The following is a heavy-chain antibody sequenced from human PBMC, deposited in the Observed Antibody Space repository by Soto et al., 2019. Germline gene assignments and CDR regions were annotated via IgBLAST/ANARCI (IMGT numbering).Heavy chain of an antibody. J-gene: IGHJ6*02. V-gene: IGHV4-59*01. CDR3: GRVGVGATVLPYYYYGMDV. CDR2: IYYTGST. Sequence: PSETLSLTCTVSGGSISSYYWSWIRQPPGKGLEWIGYIYYTGSTNSNPSLKSRVTISVDTSKNQFSLKLSSVTAADTAVYYFGRVGVGATVLPYYYYGMDVWGQGTTVTVSS. D-gene: IGHD1-26*01. CDR1: GGSISSYY.